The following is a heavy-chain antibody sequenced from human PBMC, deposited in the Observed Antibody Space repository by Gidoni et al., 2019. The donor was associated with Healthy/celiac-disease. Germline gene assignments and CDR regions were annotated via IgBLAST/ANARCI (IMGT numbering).Heavy chain of an antibody. J-gene: IGHJ6*02. D-gene: IGHD4-17*01. Sequence: QVQLVESGGGVVQPGRSLRLSCAASGFTFSSSAMHWVRQAPGKGLEWVAVISYDGSNKYYADSVKGRFTISRDNSKNTLYLQMNSLRAEDTAVYYCARGHDYGDYYYYYYGMDVWGQGTTVTVSS. CDR3: ARGHDYGDYYYYYYGMDV. CDR1: GFTFSSSA. CDR2: ISYDGSNK. V-gene: IGHV3-30-3*01.